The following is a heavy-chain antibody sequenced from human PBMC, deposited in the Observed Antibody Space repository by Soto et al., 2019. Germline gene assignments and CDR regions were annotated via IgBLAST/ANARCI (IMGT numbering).Heavy chain of an antibody. V-gene: IGHV1-24*01. D-gene: IGHD3-3*01. J-gene: IGHJ6*02. CDR3: ARGTDDFWKDYYYGMDV. Sequence: ASVKVSCKVSGYTLTELSMHWVRQAPGKGLEWMGGFDPEDGETIYAQKFQGRVTMTEDTSTDTAYMELSSLRSDDTAVYYCARGTDDFWKDYYYGMDVWGQGTTVTVSS. CDR1: GYTLTELS. CDR2: FDPEDGET.